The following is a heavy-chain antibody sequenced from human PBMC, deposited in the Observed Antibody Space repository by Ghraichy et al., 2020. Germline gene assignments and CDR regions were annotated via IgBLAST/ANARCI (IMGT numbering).Heavy chain of an antibody. Sequence: GGSLRLSCAASGFTFSTYWMSWVRQAPGKGLEWVANIKQEGSGKYYVDSVKGRFTISRDNAKNSLYLQMNSLRAEDTAVYYCARFTNYYYGLDVWGQGTTVTVSS. CDR2: IKQEGSGK. J-gene: IGHJ6*02. CDR1: GFTFSTYW. CDR3: ARFTNYYYGLDV. V-gene: IGHV3-7*03.